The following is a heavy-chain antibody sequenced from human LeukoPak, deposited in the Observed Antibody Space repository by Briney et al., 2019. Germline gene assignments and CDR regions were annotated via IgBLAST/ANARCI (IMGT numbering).Heavy chain of an antibody. CDR2: SGST. Sequence: SETLSLTCTVSGGSISSYYWSWIRQPPGKGLEWIGYSGSTSYNPSLKSRVTISVDTSKNQISLKVRSATAADTAVYYCARESGGRDGSGWQYATDYWGQGTLVTVSS. D-gene: IGHD6-19*01. V-gene: IGHV4-59*01. J-gene: IGHJ4*02. CDR3: ARESGGRDGSGWQYATDY. CDR1: GGSISSYY.